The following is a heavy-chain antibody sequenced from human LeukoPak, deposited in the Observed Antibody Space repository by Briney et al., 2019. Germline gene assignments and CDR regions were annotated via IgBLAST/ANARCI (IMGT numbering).Heavy chain of an antibody. CDR1: GFNFNIYS. CDR2: LSRSTTII. D-gene: IGHD6-19*01. J-gene: IGHJ4*02. V-gene: IGHV3-48*01. CDR3: ARSGWYDDFDY. Sequence: PGGSLRLSCAASGFNFNIYSMNWVRQAPGKGLEWISYLSRSTTIIYCADSVKGRFTISRDNAKSSLYLQMNSLRAEDTAMYYCARSGWYDDFDYLGQGTLVTVSS.